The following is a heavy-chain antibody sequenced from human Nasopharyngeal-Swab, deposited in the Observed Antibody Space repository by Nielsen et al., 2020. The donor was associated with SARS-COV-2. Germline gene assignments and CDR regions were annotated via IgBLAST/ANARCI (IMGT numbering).Heavy chain of an antibody. D-gene: IGHD3-9*01. V-gene: IGHV1-18*01. CDR2: ISAYNGNT. Sequence: SVKVSCKASGYTFTSYGISWVRQAPGQGLEWMGWISAYNGNTNYAQKLQCRVTMTTDTSTSTAYMELRSLRSDDTAVYYCAGYDILTGSMDVWGQGTTVTVSS. J-gene: IGHJ6*02. CDR1: GYTFTSYG. CDR3: AGYDILTGSMDV.